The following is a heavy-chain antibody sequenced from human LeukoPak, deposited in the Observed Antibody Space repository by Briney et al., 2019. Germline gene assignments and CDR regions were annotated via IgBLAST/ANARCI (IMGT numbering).Heavy chain of an antibody. D-gene: IGHD2-2*01. V-gene: IGHV1-69*04. CDR1: GYTFTSYG. CDR3: ARDPPPFDIVVVPAANDWFDP. CDR2: IIPILGIA. Sequence: SVKVSCKASGYTFTSYGISWVRQAPGQGLEWMGRIIPILGIANYAQKFQGRVTITADKSTSTAYMELSSLRSEDTAVYYCARDPPPFDIVVVPAANDWFDPWGQGTLVTVSS. J-gene: IGHJ5*02.